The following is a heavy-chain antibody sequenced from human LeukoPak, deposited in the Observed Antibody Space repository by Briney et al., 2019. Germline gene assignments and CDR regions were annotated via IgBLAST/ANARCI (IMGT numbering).Heavy chain of an antibody. CDR2: IYTSGST. Sequence: PSETLSLTCTVSGGSISSGSYYWSWIRQPAGKGLEWIGRIYTSGSTNYNPSLKSRVTMSVDTSKNQFSLKLSSVTAADTAVYYCARVHDYGDRYFDYWGQGTLVTVSS. D-gene: IGHD4-17*01. V-gene: IGHV4-61*02. CDR3: ARVHDYGDRYFDY. CDR1: GGSISSGSYY. J-gene: IGHJ4*02.